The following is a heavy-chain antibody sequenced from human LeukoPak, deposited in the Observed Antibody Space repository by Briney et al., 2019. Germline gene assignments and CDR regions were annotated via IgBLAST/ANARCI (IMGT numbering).Heavy chain of an antibody. V-gene: IGHV3-7*01. Sequence: QPGGSLRLSCAASGFTFNNLWMTWFRQAPGKGLGWVANIKEDGSEKNYVDSVKGRFTISRDNAKNSLYLQMNSLRAEDTAVYYCARDKAHADAFDIWGQGTMVTVSS. D-gene: IGHD6-6*01. CDR1: GFTFNNLW. CDR3: ARDKAHADAFDI. CDR2: IKEDGSEK. J-gene: IGHJ3*02.